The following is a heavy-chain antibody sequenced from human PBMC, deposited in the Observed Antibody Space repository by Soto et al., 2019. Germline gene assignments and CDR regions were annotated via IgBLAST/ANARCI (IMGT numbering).Heavy chain of an antibody. D-gene: IGHD3-10*01. CDR1: GYIFTGYY. CDR3: ARVDRGYYGAGIF. V-gene: IGHV1-46*01. CDR2: VSPKTGDT. Sequence: QVHLFQSGTEVKKPGASVNISCKASGYIFTGYYLHWVRQAPGQGLEWMAIVSPKTGDTSYAQNFQGRLPFTTDPSTSTLYMELSSLKSDDTAVYYCARVDRGYYGAGIFWGQGTLVTVSS. J-gene: IGHJ4*02.